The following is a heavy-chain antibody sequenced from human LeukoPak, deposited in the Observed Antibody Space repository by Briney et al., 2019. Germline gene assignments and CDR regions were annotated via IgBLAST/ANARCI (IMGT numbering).Heavy chain of an antibody. V-gene: IGHV4-34*01. CDR2: INDSGSA. J-gene: IGHJ6*02. CDR3: ARGPYRTNG. CDR1: GGSFSDYY. Sequence: SETLSLTCAVSGGSFSDYYCSWFRLPPGKGLEWIGEINDSGSANYNPSLQSRVAISIDTSKSQSPLKLTTVAAADTDLYYCARGPYRTNGWGQVATVTVS.